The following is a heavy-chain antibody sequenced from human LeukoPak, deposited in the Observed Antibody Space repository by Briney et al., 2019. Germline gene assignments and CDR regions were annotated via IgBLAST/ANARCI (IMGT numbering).Heavy chain of an antibody. Sequence: GASVKVSCKASGYTFTTYGISWVRQAPGQGLEWMGWISAYNGNTNYVQKLQGRVTMTTDTSTSTAYMELKSLRSDDTAVYYCARSGYYDILTGYCCFDPWGQGTLVTVSS. V-gene: IGHV1-18*01. CDR2: ISAYNGNT. D-gene: IGHD3-9*01. CDR1: GYTFTTYG. J-gene: IGHJ5*02. CDR3: ARSGYYDILTGYCCFDP.